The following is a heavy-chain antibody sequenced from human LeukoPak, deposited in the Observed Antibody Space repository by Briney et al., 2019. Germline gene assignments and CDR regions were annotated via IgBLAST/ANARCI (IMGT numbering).Heavy chain of an antibody. V-gene: IGHV5-51*01. CDR1: GYSFTTYW. CDR3: ARVPNYDFWSGYSYYFDY. D-gene: IGHD3-3*01. CDR2: IYPGDSDT. Sequence: TGESLQISCKGSGYSFTTYWIGWVRQLPGKGLEWMGIIYPGDSDTRYSPSFQGQVTISVDKSISTAYLQWSSLKASDTAMYYCARVPNYDFWSGYSYYFDYWGQGTLVTVSS. J-gene: IGHJ4*02.